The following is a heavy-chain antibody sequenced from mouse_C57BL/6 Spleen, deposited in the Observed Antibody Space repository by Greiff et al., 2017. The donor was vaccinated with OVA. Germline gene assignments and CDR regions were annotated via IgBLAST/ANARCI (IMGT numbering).Heavy chain of an antibody. CDR2: ISYSGST. V-gene: IGHV3-1*01. Sequence: EVQLQESGPGMVKPSQSLSLTCTVTGYSITSGYDWHWIRHLPGNKLEWMGYISYSGSTNYNPTFKSRISITHDTSKNQFFLRLNSVTTEDTATYYCAREDYGSPFAYWGQGTLVTVSA. CDR3: AREDYGSPFAY. CDR1: GYSITSGYD. D-gene: IGHD1-1*01. J-gene: IGHJ3*01.